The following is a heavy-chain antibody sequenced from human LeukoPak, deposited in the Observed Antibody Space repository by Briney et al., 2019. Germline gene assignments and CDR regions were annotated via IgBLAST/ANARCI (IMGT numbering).Heavy chain of an antibody. J-gene: IGHJ3*01. CDR3: VRDQGYCTSASCRGDAFDV. CDR1: GFTFSTHW. V-gene: IGHV3-7*01. CDR2: IKEDGSEK. D-gene: IGHD2-2*01. Sequence: RWGVLRLSCAASGFTFSTHWMSWVRQAPGKGLEWVAKIKEDGSEKYYVDSVKGRFTISRDNAKNSLSLQMHSLRDEDTAVYYCVRDQGYCTSASCRGDAFDVWGQGSMVSVSS.